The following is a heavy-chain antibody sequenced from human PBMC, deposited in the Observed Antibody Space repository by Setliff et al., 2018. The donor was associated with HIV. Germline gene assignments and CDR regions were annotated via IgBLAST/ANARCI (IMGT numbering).Heavy chain of an antibody. J-gene: IGHJ6*02. V-gene: IGHV3-48*03. Sequence: SLSLRCAASAFVLGDYDINWVRPTPGKGLDWISYISSLGSTIYYTDSVKGRFTTSRDNVKNSLYLQMNSLRVEDTAVYYCARDYLYYNLYNGSPDYGMDVWGQGTTVTVSS. D-gene: IGHD3-3*01. CDR1: AFVLGDYD. CDR2: ISSLGSTI. CDR3: ARDYLYYNLYNGSPDYGMDV.